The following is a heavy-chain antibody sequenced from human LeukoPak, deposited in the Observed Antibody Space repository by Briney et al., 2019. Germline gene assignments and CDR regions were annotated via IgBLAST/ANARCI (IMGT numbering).Heavy chain of an antibody. CDR2: IYTSGST. J-gene: IGHJ6*03. CDR3: ARKLGYCSSTSCSIKKELYYYYMDV. Sequence: SQTLSLTCTVSGGSISSGSYYWSWIRQPAGKGLEWIGRIYTSGSTNYNPSLKSRVTISVDTSKNQFSLKLSSVTAADTAVYYCARKLGYCSSTSCSIKKELYYYYMDVWGKGTTVTVSS. D-gene: IGHD2-2*01. V-gene: IGHV4-61*02. CDR1: GGSISSGSYY.